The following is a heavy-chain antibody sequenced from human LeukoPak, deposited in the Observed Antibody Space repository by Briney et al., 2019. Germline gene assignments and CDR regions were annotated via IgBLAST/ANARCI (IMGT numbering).Heavy chain of an antibody. CDR1: GFTFSSDS. D-gene: IGHD4-17*01. Sequence: PGGSLRLSCAASGFTFSSDSMNWVRQAPGKGLEWVSSISGSSSYIYYTDSVKGRFTISRDNAKNSLYLQMNSLRAEDTAVYYCASGDYGDYAIYWGQGTLVTVSS. V-gene: IGHV3-21*01. CDR3: ASGDYGDYAIY. CDR2: ISGSSSYI. J-gene: IGHJ4*02.